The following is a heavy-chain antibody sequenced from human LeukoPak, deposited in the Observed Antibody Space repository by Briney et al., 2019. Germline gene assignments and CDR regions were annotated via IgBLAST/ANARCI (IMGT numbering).Heavy chain of an antibody. J-gene: IGHJ4*02. Sequence: GGSLRLSCAASGFTFSSYAMSWVRQAPGKGLEWVSAIGGSGGRTNYADSGKGRFTITRDNSKNTPHLQMNSLRGEDTAVYYCAKGQRPIVVVVAATPESFDYWGQGTLVTVSS. CDR2: IGGSGGRT. CDR3: AKGQRPIVVVVAATPESFDY. D-gene: IGHD2-15*01. V-gene: IGHV3-23*01. CDR1: GFTFSSYA.